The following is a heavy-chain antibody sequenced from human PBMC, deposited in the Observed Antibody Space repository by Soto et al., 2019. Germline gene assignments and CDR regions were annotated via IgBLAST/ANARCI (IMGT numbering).Heavy chain of an antibody. CDR1: GFTFSAYA. CDR3: AKDVISGDGFWLMDH. Sequence: PGGSLRLSCAASGFTFSAYAMTWVRQAPGKGLESASGIYGNGAGIQYADSVRGRFTISRDNSKNTLYPQMNSLRAEDTAVYYCAKDVISGDGFWLMDHWGQGTLVTVSS. CDR2: IYGNGAGI. J-gene: IGHJ4*02. V-gene: IGHV3-23*01. D-gene: IGHD2-21*02.